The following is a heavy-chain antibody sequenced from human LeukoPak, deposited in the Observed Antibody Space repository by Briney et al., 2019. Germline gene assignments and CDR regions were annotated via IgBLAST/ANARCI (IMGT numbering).Heavy chain of an antibody. J-gene: IGHJ4*02. D-gene: IGHD4-23*01. V-gene: IGHV4-39*01. CDR1: GGSISSRNYY. CDR2: IYYSGST. Sequence: SETLSLTCTVSGGSISSRNYYWGWIRQPPGKGLERIGNIYYSGSTFYNPSLKSRVTISVDTPKNQFSLRLSSVTAADTAIYYCARYSGNPWAFDYWGQGTLVTVSS. CDR3: ARYSGNPWAFDY.